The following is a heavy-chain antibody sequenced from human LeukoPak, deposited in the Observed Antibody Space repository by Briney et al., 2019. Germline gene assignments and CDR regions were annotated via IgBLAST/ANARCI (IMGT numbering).Heavy chain of an antibody. CDR3: ARGVVIAPQTFDY. CDR2: MYYRGRS. V-gene: IGHV4-59*12. D-gene: IGHD2-21*01. CDR1: GGSLSNYY. J-gene: IGHJ4*02. Sequence: SETLSLTCTVSGGSLSNYYWSWIRQPPGKGLEWIGYMYYRGRSNYNPSLKSRVTILVDTSKNQFSLRLSSVTAADTAVYYCARGVVIAPQTFDYWGQGTLVTVSS.